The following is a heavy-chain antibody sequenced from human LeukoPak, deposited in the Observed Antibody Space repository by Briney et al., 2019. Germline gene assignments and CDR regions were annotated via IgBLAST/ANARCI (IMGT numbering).Heavy chain of an antibody. Sequence: PGGSLRLSCAASGFTFSFYAMSWVRQAPGKGLEWVAGITSSGNTTYYADPVKGRFTISRDNSRNILYLQMNSLRAEDTAVYYCARGGGWGSGVKNWFDPWGQGTLVTVSS. J-gene: IGHJ5*02. D-gene: IGHD6-25*01. V-gene: IGHV3-23*01. CDR2: ITSSGNTT. CDR3: ARGGGWGSGVKNWFDP. CDR1: GFTFSFYA.